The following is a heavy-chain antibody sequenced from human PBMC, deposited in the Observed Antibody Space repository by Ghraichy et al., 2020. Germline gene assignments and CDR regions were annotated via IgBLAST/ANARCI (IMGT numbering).Heavy chain of an antibody. J-gene: IGHJ4*02. V-gene: IGHV3-7*01. D-gene: IGHD3/OR15-3a*01. CDR1: GFTFSRYW. CDR3: AREDWNFDY. CDR2: IQQDGSEK. Sequence: GESLNISCAASGFTFSRYWMSWVRQAPGKGLEWVANIQQDGSEKRYLDSVKGRFTISRDNAKNSLYLQMNSLRAEDTAVYYCAREDWNFDYWGQGTLVTVSS.